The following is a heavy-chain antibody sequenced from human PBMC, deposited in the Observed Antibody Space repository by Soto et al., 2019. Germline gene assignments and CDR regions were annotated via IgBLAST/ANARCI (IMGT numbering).Heavy chain of an antibody. V-gene: IGHV4-4*02. Sequence: QVQLQESGPGLVKPSETLSLTCTVSSDSIAGENWWSWVRQPPGLVLEWIGEVFHTGGTNYNPSLKSRATMEVDKSKNQFSLKLISATAADTAVYYCARVFSSGSGWMYYFDFWGQGTLVSVSS. CDR3: ARVFSSGSGWMYYFDF. CDR1: SDSIAGENW. J-gene: IGHJ4*02. CDR2: VFHTGGT. D-gene: IGHD6-19*01.